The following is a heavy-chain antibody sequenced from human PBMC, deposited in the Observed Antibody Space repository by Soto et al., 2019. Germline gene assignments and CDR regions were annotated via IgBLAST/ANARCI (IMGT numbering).Heavy chain of an antibody. D-gene: IGHD3-10*01. Sequence: ASVKVSCKTSGGSFMSQAISWVRQAPGQGPEWMGGIIPFSGTVTYTQRFQRRLTLTADEPTKTAYMELSSLRSEDTAVYYCARGSYDSYAGFFGMDVWGQGTKVTVSS. CDR1: GGSFMSQA. CDR2: IIPFSGTV. CDR3: ARGSYDSYAGFFGMDV. J-gene: IGHJ6*02. V-gene: IGHV1-69*13.